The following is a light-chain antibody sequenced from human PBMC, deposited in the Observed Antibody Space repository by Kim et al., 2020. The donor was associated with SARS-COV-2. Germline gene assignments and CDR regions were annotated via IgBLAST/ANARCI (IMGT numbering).Light chain of an antibody. CDR3: QQYDNLPRT. Sequence: SPGERATLSCRASPSVSNRYLAWYQQKPGQAPRLLIYAATTRATGIPDRFSGSGSGTDFTLAISRLEPEDSAVYYCQQYDNLPRTFGQGTKVDIK. CDR2: AAT. CDR1: PSVSNRY. J-gene: IGKJ1*01. V-gene: IGKV3-20*01.